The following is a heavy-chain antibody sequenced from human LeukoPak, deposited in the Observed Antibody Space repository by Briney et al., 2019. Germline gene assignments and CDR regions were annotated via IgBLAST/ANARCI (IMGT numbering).Heavy chain of an antibody. J-gene: IGHJ6*02. D-gene: IGHD2-8*02. V-gene: IGHV3-23*01. CDR1: GFTFSSFS. CDR2: IGRTT. Sequence: GGSLRLSCAASGFTFSSFSMSWVRQAPGKGLEYVSGIGRTTYYAEPVKGRFTNSRDNSKNTLFLQMNSLRAEDTAVYYCAKRGLYGTVPFYGMDVWGQGTTVTVSS. CDR3: AKRGLYGTVPFYGMDV.